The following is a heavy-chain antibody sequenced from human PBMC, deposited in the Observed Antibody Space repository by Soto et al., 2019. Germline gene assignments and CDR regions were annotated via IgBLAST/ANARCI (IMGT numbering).Heavy chain of an antibody. CDR3: ARDVRAGIMGVRTDY. Sequence: QVQLVQSGAEVKKPGSSVKVSCTASGGTFSSYAISWVRQAPGQGLEWMGGIIPIFGTPNYAQRFQDRVTITADESTSTAYMELSSLRFEDTAVYYCARDVRAGIMGVRTDYWGQGNLVPVSS. CDR2: IIPIFGTP. J-gene: IGHJ4*02. CDR1: GGTFSSYA. V-gene: IGHV1-69*01. D-gene: IGHD3-10*01.